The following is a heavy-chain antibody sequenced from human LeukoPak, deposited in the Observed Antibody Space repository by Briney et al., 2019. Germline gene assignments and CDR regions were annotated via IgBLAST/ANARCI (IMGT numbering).Heavy chain of an antibody. Sequence: ASVKVSCKASGYTFTSYHMHWVRQAPGKGLEWMGGFDPEDGETIYAQKFQGRVTMTKDTSTDTAYMELSSLRSGDTAVYYCRSSSWYGGNDYWGQGTLVTVSS. D-gene: IGHD6-13*01. CDR3: RSSSWYGGNDY. J-gene: IGHJ4*02. CDR2: FDPEDGET. CDR1: GYTFTSYH. V-gene: IGHV1-24*01.